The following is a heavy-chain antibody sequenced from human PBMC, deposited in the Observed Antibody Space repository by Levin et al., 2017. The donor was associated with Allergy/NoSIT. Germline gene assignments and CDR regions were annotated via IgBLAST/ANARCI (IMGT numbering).Heavy chain of an antibody. CDR2: IIPIFGTA. CDR1: GGTFSSYA. Sequence: KISCKASGGTFSSYAISWVRQAPGQGLEWMGGIIPIFGTANYAQKFQGRVTITADESTSTAYMELSSLRSEDTAVYYCARDSGYSSGWQPFDYWGQGTLVTVSS. J-gene: IGHJ4*02. CDR3: ARDSGYSSGWQPFDY. V-gene: IGHV1-69*01. D-gene: IGHD6-19*01.